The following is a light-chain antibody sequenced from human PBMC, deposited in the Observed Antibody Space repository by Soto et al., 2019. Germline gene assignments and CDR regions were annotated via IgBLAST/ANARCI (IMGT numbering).Light chain of an antibody. CDR2: DAS. CDR1: QTVTSN. V-gene: IGKV3-11*01. J-gene: IGKJ1*01. Sequence: DIVMTQSPDTLSVSPGERATLSCRASQTVTSNLAWYQQKPGQSPRLLISDASDRAAGVPVRFSGSGSGTDFTLTISSLEPEDFAVYFCQQRNDWPWTFGQGTKVDIK. CDR3: QQRNDWPWT.